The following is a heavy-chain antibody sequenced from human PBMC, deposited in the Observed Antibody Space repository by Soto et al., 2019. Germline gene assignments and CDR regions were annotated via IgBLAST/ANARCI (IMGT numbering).Heavy chain of an antibody. Sequence: SETLSLPCTASGGSISSYYWSWIRQPPGKGLEWIGYIYYSGRTNYNPSLKSRVTISVDTSKNQFSLKLSSVTAADTAVYYCGGELRGSVYSSSLYGWFDPWGQGTLVTVS. CDR3: GGELRGSVYSSSLYGWFDP. CDR2: IYYSGRT. CDR1: GGSISSYY. D-gene: IGHD6-13*01. V-gene: IGHV4-59*01. J-gene: IGHJ5*02.